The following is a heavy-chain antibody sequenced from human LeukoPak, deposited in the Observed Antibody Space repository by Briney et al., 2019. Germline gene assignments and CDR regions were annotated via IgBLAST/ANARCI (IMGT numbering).Heavy chain of an antibody. CDR2: IHSSGST. Sequence: SETLSLTCSVSGGSISNYYWNWLRQAAGKELELIGRIHSSGSTNYSPSLKSRVTISVDTSKNQFSLRVSSVTAADTAVYYCARDDYCSYTSCTFDPWGQGTLVTVSS. J-gene: IGHJ5*02. CDR1: GGSISNYY. D-gene: IGHD2-2*01. V-gene: IGHV4-4*07. CDR3: ARDDYCSYTSCTFDP.